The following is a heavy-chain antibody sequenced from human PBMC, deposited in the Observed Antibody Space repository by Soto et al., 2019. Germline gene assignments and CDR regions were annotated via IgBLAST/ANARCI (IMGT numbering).Heavy chain of an antibody. CDR2: IRSKANSYAT. CDR1: GFTFSGSA. Sequence: RLSCAASGFTFSGSAMHWVRQASGKGLEWVGRIRSKANSYATAYAASVKGRFTISRDDSKNTAYLQMNSLKTEDTAVYYCTRPSFTFGGVIGVDYWGQGTLVTVSS. J-gene: IGHJ4*02. CDR3: TRPSFTFGGVIGVDY. D-gene: IGHD3-16*02. V-gene: IGHV3-73*01.